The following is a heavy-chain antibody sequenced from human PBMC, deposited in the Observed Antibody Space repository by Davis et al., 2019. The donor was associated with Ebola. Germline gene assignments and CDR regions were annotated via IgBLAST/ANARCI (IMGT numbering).Heavy chain of an antibody. CDR1: GYTFTNYY. J-gene: IGHJ3*02. D-gene: IGHD5-12*01. CDR2: INPNDGRT. Sequence: ASVQVSCKASGYTFTNYYMHWVRQAPGQGLEWMGMINPNDGRTIYAQKFQGRITVTRDTSTTTVYMDLSSLRSEDTALYYCTTPGGQDSGYDGFDIWGQGTMVTVSS. CDR3: TTPGGQDSGYDGFDI. V-gene: IGHV1-46*03.